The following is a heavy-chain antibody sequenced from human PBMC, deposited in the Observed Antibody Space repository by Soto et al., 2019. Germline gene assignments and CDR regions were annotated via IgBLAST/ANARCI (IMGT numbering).Heavy chain of an antibody. D-gene: IGHD6-13*01. CDR1: GFTFSSYS. V-gene: IGHV3-48*02. J-gene: IGHJ4*02. Sequence: DVKLVESGGGLVQSGGSLRLSCAASGFTFSSYSMNWVRQAPGKGLEWASYISSSSRTIYYADSVKGRFIISRDNANNSLYLQMNSLRDEDTAVYYCAREAPSAAARPFDYWGQETLVTVSS. CDR2: ISSSSRTI. CDR3: AREAPSAAARPFDY.